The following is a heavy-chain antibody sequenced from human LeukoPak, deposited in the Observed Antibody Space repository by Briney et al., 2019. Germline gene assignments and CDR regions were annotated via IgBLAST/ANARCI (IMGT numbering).Heavy chain of an antibody. CDR1: AHTFTNYD. V-gene: IGHV1-8*01. D-gene: IGHD1-7*01. CDR3: ATGIVGGTTVGP. J-gene: IGHJ5*02. CDR2: MKPNSGNT. Sequence: ASVKVSCKASAHTFTNYDINWVRQATGQGLEWMGWMKPNSGNTGYAQKFQGRVTMTRNTSITTAYMELSSLTSEDTAVYYCATGIVGGTTVGPWGQGTLVTVSS.